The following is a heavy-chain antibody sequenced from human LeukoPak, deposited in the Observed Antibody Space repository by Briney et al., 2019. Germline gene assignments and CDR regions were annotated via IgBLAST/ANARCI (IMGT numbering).Heavy chain of an antibody. D-gene: IGHD3-22*01. CDR1: GFTFSSYA. CDR3: AKEHYYDSSGYPEYFDY. Sequence: GASLRLSCAASGFTFSSYAMSWVRQAPRKGLEWVSAISGSGGSTYYADSVKGRFTISRDNSKNTLYLQMNSLRAEDTAVYYCAKEHYYDSSGYPEYFDYWGQGTLVTVSS. V-gene: IGHV3-23*01. CDR2: ISGSGGST. J-gene: IGHJ4*02.